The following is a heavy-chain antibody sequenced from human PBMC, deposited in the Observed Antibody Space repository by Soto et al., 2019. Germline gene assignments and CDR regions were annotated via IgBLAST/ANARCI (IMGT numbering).Heavy chain of an antibody. V-gene: IGHV1-2*04. D-gene: IGHD6-13*01. J-gene: IGHJ6*02. Sequence: GASVKVSCKASGYTFTGYYMHWVRQAPGQGLEWMGWINPNSGGTNYAQKFQGWVTMTRDTSISTAYMELSRLRSDDTAVYYCARDMMQLVRWGDYYYGMDVWGQGTTVTVSS. CDR1: GYTFTGYY. CDR2: INPNSGGT. CDR3: ARDMMQLVRWGDYYYGMDV.